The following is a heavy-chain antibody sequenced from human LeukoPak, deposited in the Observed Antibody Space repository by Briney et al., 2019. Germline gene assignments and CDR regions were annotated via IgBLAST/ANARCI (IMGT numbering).Heavy chain of an antibody. CDR1: GYTFSSDD. J-gene: IGHJ3*02. Sequence: GASVKVSCKASGYTFSSDDINWVRQATGQGLEWMGWMNPNSGNTGYAQKFQGRVTITRNTSISTAYMELSSLRSEDTAVYYCARGLGYSSSWYPGAFDIWGQGTMVTVSS. CDR2: MNPNSGNT. V-gene: IGHV1-8*03. CDR3: ARGLGYSSSWYPGAFDI. D-gene: IGHD6-13*01.